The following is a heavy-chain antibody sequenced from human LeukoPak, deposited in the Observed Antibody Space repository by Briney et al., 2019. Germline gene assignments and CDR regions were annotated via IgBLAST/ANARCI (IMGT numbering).Heavy chain of an antibody. J-gene: IGHJ4*02. Sequence: GGSLRLSCVGSGFSFSSFAMSWVHQGPGRGLELVSTISGGGRLTYYADSVKGRFTISRDDSKNMQFLEMSSLRPEDTAVYFCAKRITATTGFYFDSWGQGALVTVSA. CDR2: ISGGGRLT. CDR1: GFSFSSFA. V-gene: IGHV3-23*01. D-gene: IGHD1-26*01. CDR3: AKRITATTGFYFDS.